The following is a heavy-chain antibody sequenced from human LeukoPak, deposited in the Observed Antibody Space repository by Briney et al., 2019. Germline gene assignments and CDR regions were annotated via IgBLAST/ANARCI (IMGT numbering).Heavy chain of an antibody. D-gene: IGHD3-22*01. CDR1: GSTFSSYS. CDR2: ISSSGSTI. V-gene: IGHV3-48*04. CDR3: ARETSPNYDSSGSGI. Sequence: GGSLRLSCAASGSTFSSYSMNWVRQAPGKGLEWVSYISSSGSTIYYADSVKGRFTISRDIAKNSLYLQMNSLRAEDTAVYYCARETSPNYDSSGSGIWGQGTLVTVSS. J-gene: IGHJ4*02.